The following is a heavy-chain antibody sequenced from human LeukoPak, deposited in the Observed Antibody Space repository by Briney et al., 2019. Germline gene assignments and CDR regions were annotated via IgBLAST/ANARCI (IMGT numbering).Heavy chain of an antibody. CDR2: VGGSGDRT. CDR1: GLIFSTHA. V-gene: IGHV3-23*01. J-gene: IGHJ4*02. D-gene: IGHD6-19*01. Sequence: GGSLRLSCAASGLIFSTHAMSWVRQAPGKGLEWVSGVGGSGDRTYYADSVRGRFIISRDNSKNTVYLQMGGLRAEDTATYYCVREKYSSGNYYFDYWGQGTLVTVSS. CDR3: VREKYSSGNYYFDY.